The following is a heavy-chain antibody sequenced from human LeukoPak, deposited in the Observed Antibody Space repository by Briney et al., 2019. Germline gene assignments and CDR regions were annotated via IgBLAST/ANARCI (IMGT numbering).Heavy chain of an antibody. D-gene: IGHD5-18*01. Sequence: GESLKISCKGSGYTFIRFWIGWVRQMPGKSLEGMGHIYPGDSETRYSPSFQGQVTISGDKSISTAYLQWSGLKASDTAVYYCATGGIYSSNFDYWGQGTLVTVSS. CDR2: IYPGDSET. CDR1: GYTFIRFW. CDR3: ATGGIYSSNFDY. J-gene: IGHJ4*02. V-gene: IGHV5-51*01.